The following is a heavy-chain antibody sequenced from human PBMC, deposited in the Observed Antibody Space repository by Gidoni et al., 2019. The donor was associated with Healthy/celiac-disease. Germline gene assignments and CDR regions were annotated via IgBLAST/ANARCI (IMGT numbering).Heavy chain of an antibody. CDR2: INHSGST. CDR1: GGSFSGYY. Sequence: QVQLQQWVAGLSTPSATLSLPCPVSGGSFSGYYWSWTRQPPGTGLEWIGEINHSGSTNYNPSLKSRVTISVDTSKNQFSLKLSSVTAADTAVYYCARGTATSFDYWGQGTLVTVSS. J-gene: IGHJ4*02. CDR3: ARGTATSFDY. V-gene: IGHV4-34*01. D-gene: IGHD6-25*01.